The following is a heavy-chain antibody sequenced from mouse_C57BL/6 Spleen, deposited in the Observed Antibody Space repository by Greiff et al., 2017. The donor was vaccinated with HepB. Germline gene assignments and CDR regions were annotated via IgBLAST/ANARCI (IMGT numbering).Heavy chain of an antibody. V-gene: IGHV1-18*01. CDR1: GYTFTDYN. Sequence: VQLKESGPELVKPGASVKIPCKASGYTFTDYNMDWVKQSHGKSLEWIGDINPNNGGTIYNQKFKGKATLTVDKSSSTAYMELRSLTSEDTAVYYCARGGNDYDTFDYWGQGTTLTVSS. D-gene: IGHD2-4*01. J-gene: IGHJ2*01. CDR2: INPNNGGT. CDR3: ARGGNDYDTFDY.